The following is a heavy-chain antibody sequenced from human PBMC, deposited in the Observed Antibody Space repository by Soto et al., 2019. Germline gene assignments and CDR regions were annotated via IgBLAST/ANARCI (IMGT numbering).Heavy chain of an antibody. J-gene: IGHJ4*02. CDR2: IYYSGST. Sequence: SETLSLTCTVSGGSISSYYWSWIRQPPGKGLEWIGYIYYSGSTNYNSSLKSRVTISVDASKNQFSLKLSSVTAADTAVYYCARRVGSGWYFLDYWGQGTLVTVSS. V-gene: IGHV4-59*08. D-gene: IGHD6-19*01. CDR3: ARRVGSGWYFLDY. CDR1: GGSISSYY.